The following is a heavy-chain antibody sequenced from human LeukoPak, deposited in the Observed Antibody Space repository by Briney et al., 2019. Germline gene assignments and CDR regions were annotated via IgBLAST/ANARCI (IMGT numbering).Heavy chain of an antibody. Sequence: GGSLRLSCAASGFTFSSYWMHWVRQAPGKGLVWVSRINSDGSSTSYADSVKGRFTISRDNAKNTLYLQMNSLRAEDTAVYYCAIASSSITVATNFDYWGQGTLVTVSS. CDR1: GFTFSSYW. CDR2: INSDGSST. J-gene: IGHJ4*02. D-gene: IGHD6-19*01. CDR3: AIASSSITVATNFDY. V-gene: IGHV3-74*01.